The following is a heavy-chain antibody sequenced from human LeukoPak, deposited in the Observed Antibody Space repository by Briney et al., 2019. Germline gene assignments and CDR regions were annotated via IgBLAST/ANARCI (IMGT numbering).Heavy chain of an antibody. Sequence: SETLSLTCTVSGGSISSYYWSWIRQPPGKGLEWIGCIYYSGSTNYNPSLKSRVTISVDTSKNQFSLKLSSVTAADTAVYYCAGNPRYSSGWYDAFDIWGQGTMVTVSS. CDR1: GGSISSYY. CDR2: IYYSGST. V-gene: IGHV4-59*08. J-gene: IGHJ3*02. D-gene: IGHD6-19*01. CDR3: AGNPRYSSGWYDAFDI.